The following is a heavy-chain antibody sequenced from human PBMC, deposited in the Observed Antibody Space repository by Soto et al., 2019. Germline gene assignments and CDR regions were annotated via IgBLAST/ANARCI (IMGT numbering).Heavy chain of an antibody. CDR2: IYPGDSDT. CDR1: GYSFTSYW. J-gene: IGHJ6*02. V-gene: IGHV5-51*01. Sequence: ESLKISCKGSGYSFTSYWIGWVRQMPGKGLEWMGIIYPGDSDTRYSPSFQGQVTISADKSISTAYLQWSSLKASDTAMYYCARTSAAGKYYYGMDVWGQGTTVTAP. D-gene: IGHD6-13*01. CDR3: ARTSAAGKYYYGMDV.